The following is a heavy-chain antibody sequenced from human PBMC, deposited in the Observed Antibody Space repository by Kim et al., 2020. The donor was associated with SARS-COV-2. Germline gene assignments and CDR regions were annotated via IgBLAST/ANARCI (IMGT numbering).Heavy chain of an antibody. Sequence: SETLSLTCAVYGGSFSGYYWSWIRQPPGKGLEWIGEINHSGSTNYNPSLKSRVTISVDTSKNQFSLKLSSVTAADTAVYYCARGQYYFDSSGYYVWGQGTLVTVSS. J-gene: IGHJ4*02. CDR3: ARGQYYFDSSGYYV. CDR2: INHSGST. D-gene: IGHD3-22*01. V-gene: IGHV4-34*01. CDR1: GGSFSGYY.